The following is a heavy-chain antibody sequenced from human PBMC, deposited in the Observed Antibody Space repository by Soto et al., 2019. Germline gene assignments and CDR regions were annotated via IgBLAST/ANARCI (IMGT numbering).Heavy chain of an antibody. CDR1: GFTFSSYG. J-gene: IGHJ6*02. CDR2: ISYDGSNK. D-gene: IGHD1-26*01. CDR3: AKDASGSYYYYYGMDV. V-gene: IGHV3-30*18. Sequence: QVQLVESGGGVVQPGRSLRLSCAASGFTFSSYGMHWVRQAPGKGLEWVAVISYDGSNKYYADSVKGRFTISRDNSKNTLYLQMNSLRAEATAVYYCAKDASGSYYYYYGMDVWGQGTTVTVSS.